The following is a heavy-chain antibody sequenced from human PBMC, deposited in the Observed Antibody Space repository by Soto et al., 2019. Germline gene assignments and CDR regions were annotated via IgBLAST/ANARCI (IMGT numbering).Heavy chain of an antibody. CDR2: ITSNGNFL. CDR3: TRSDYGDAPGY. J-gene: IGHJ4*02. V-gene: IGHV3-21*01. Sequence: GGSLRLSCTASGFPFYVYGMTWVRQAPGKGLEWVSSITSNGNFLYYADAVRGRFTISRDNPKASLSLEMNNLRAEDTAVYYCTRSDYGDAPGYWGQGTLVTVSS. D-gene: IGHD4-17*01. CDR1: GFPFYVYG.